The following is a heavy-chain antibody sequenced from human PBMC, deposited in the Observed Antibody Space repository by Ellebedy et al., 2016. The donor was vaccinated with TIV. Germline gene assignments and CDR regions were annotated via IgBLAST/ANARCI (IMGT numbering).Heavy chain of an antibody. D-gene: IGHD5-12*01. J-gene: IGHJ4*02. CDR1: GYIFTSYS. Sequence: AASVKVSCKASGYIFTSYSMHWVRQAPGQGFEWMGIINPTSGRTSYAQKFQGRVTLTRDASTTTVYMELSSLRSDDTAVYDCARVVSAYEFSGAYWGQGTLVTVSS. CDR2: INPTSGRT. V-gene: IGHV1-46*01. CDR3: ARVVSAYEFSGAY.